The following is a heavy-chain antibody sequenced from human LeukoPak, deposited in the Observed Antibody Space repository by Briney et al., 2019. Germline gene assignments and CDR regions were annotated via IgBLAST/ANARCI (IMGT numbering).Heavy chain of an antibody. Sequence: GASVKVSCKASGGTFSSYAISWVRQAPGQGLEWMGGIIPIFGTANYAQKFQGRVTITADESTSTAYTELSSLRSEDTAVYYCARDPVEMAPLGAFDIWGQGTMVTVSS. J-gene: IGHJ3*02. V-gene: IGHV1-69*13. CDR1: GGTFSSYA. CDR2: IIPIFGTA. D-gene: IGHD5-24*01. CDR3: ARDPVEMAPLGAFDI.